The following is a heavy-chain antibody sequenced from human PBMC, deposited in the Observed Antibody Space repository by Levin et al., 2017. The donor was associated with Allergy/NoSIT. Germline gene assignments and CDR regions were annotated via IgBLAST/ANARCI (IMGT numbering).Heavy chain of an antibody. CDR3: ARDEMVHEIQYYYGMDV. V-gene: IGHV4-39*07. CDR1: GGSISNSYSYY. Sequence: NSSETLSLTCTVSGGSISNSYSYYWGWIRQPPGKGLEWIGNIYYSGSTYYNPSLKSRVTISVDTSKNQFSLKVSSVTAADTAVYYCARDEMVHEIQYYYGMDVWGQGTTVIVSS. J-gene: IGHJ6*02. D-gene: IGHD2-8*01. CDR2: IYYSGST.